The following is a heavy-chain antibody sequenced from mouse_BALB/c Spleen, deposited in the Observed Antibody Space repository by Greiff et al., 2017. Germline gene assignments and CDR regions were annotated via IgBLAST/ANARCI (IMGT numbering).Heavy chain of an antibody. CDR3: TRLLRPYAMDY. V-gene: IGHV1S81*02. D-gene: IGHD1-2*01. CDR2: INPSNGGT. Sequence: QVQLKQPGAELVKPGASVKLSCKASGYTFTSYYMYWVKQRPGQGLEWIGGINPSNGGTNFNEKFKSKATLTVDKSSSTAYMQLSSLTSEDSAVYYCTRLLRPYAMDYWGQGTSVTVSS. J-gene: IGHJ4*01. CDR1: GYTFTSYY.